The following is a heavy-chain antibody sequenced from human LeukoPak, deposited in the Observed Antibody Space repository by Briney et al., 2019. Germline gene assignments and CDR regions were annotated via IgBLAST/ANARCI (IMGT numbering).Heavy chain of an antibody. CDR2: INAGNGNT. CDR1: GYSFTNYA. Sequence: GASVKVSCKASGYSFTNYAMHWVRQAPGQRLEWMGWINAGNGNTKYSQKFQGRVTITRDTSASTAYMELSSLRSEDTAVYYCAVSDIVVVVAAQTRGSGDAFDIWGQGTMVTVSS. J-gene: IGHJ3*02. D-gene: IGHD2-15*01. CDR3: AVSDIVVVVAAQTRGSGDAFDI. V-gene: IGHV1-3*01.